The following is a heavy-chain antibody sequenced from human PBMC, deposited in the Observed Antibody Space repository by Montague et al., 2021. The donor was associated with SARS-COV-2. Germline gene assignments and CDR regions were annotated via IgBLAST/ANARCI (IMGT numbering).Heavy chain of an antibody. D-gene: IGHD6-19*01. Sequence: SETLSLTCAVSGGSISSSNWWSWVRQPPGKGLEWIGEIYHSGSTNYNLSLKSRVTISVDKSKNQFSLKLSSVTAADTAVYYCARDRPRSSGWPYYFDYWGQGTLVTVSS. CDR3: ARDRPRSSGWPYYFDY. CDR2: IYHSGST. J-gene: IGHJ4*02. CDR1: GGSISSSNW. V-gene: IGHV4-4*02.